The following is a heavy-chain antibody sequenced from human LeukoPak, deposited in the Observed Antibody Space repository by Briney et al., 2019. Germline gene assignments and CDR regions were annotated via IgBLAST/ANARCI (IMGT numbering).Heavy chain of an antibody. Sequence: TSETLSLTCAVSDGSISSGGYSWSWIRQPPGKGLEWIGYIYYSGSTNYNPSLKSRVTISVDTSKNQFSLKLSSVTAADTAVYYCARGSVRWLQLNSFSQGHYFDYWGQGTLVTVSS. CDR3: ARGSVRWLQLNSFSQGHYFDY. V-gene: IGHV4-61*08. CDR1: DGSISSGGYS. D-gene: IGHD5-24*01. J-gene: IGHJ4*02. CDR2: IYYSGST.